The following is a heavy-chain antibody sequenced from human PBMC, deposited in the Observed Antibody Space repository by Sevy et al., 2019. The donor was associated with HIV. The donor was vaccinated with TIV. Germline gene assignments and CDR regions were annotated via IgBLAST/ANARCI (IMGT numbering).Heavy chain of an antibody. Sequence: ASVKVSCKASGYTFTGYYMHWVRQAPGQGLEWMGWINPNSGGTNYAQKFQGRVTMTRHTSISTAYMELSRLRSDDTAVYYCAQSKGIQTSIDYWGQGTLVTVSS. V-gene: IGHV1-2*02. CDR3: AQSKGIQTSIDY. D-gene: IGHD5-18*01. CDR1: GYTFTGYY. CDR2: INPNSGGT. J-gene: IGHJ4*02.